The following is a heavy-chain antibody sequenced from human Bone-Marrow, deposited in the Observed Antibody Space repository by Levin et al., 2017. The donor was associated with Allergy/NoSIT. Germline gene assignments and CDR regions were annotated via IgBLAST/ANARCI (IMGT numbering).Heavy chain of an antibody. Sequence: SCAASGFTFSDYYMSWIRQAPGKGLEWVSYISSSSSYTNYADSVKGRFTISRDNAKNSLYLQMNSLRAEDTAVYYCARLGTAMATPGDACGSWGQGPMVTVSS. CDR1: GFTFSDYY. D-gene: IGHD5-18*01. J-gene: IGHJ3*02. CDR3: ARLGTAMATPGDACGS. V-gene: IGHV3-11*03. CDR2: ISSSSSYT.